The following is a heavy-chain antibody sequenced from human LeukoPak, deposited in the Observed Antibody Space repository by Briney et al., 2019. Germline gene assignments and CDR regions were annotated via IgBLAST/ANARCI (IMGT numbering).Heavy chain of an antibody. J-gene: IGHJ5*02. CDR2: IYYSGST. V-gene: IGHV4-59*01. CDR3: ARVPGGGYCSGGSCYWFDP. D-gene: IGHD2-15*01. CDR1: GGSISSYY. Sequence: PSETLSLTCTVSGGSISSYYWSWIRQPPGKGLEWIGYIYYSGSTNYNPSLKSRVTISVDTSKNQFSLKLTSVTAADTAVYYCARVPGGGYCSGGSCYWFDPWGQGTLVTVSS.